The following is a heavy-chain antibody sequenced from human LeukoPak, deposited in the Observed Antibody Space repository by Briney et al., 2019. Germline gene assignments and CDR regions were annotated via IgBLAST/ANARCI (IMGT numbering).Heavy chain of an antibody. Sequence: SETLSLTCAVYGRSLSGYYWSWIRQPPGKGLEWIGEINHSGSTNYNPSLKSRVTISVDTSKNQFSLKLSSVTAADTAVYYCARGSRIAVAFFDYWGQGTLVTVSS. CDR1: GRSLSGYY. CDR3: ARGSRIAVAFFDY. J-gene: IGHJ4*02. D-gene: IGHD6-19*01. V-gene: IGHV4-34*01. CDR2: INHSGST.